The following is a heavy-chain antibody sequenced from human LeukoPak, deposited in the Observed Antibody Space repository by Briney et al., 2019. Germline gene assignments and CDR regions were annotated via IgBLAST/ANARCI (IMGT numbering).Heavy chain of an antibody. CDR1: GFTFSSYS. CDR2: ISSSSSTI. J-gene: IGHJ4*02. CDR3: ARGDTSGYYYRFFDY. V-gene: IGHV3-48*04. D-gene: IGHD3-22*01. Sequence: GSLRLSCAASGFTFSSYSMNWVRQAPGKGLEWVSYISSSSSTIYYADSVKGRFTISRDNAKNSLYLQMNSLRAEDTAVYYCARGDTSGYYYRFFDYWGQGTLVTVSS.